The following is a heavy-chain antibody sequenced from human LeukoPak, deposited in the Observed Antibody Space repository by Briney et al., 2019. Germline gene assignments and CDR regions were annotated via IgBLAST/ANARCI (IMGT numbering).Heavy chain of an antibody. CDR1: GGSISSYY. J-gene: IGHJ6*02. V-gene: IGHV4-59*01. D-gene: IGHD4-11*01. Sequence: SETLSLTCTVSGGSISSYYWSWIRQPPGKGLEWIGYIYYSGSTNYNPSLKSRVTISVDTSKNQFSLKLSSVTAADTAVYYCVRARGLQIYGMDVWGQGTTVTVSS. CDR2: IYYSGST. CDR3: VRARGLQIYGMDV.